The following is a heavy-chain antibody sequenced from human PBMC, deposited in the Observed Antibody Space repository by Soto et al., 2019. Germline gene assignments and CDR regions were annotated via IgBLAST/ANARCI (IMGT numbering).Heavy chain of an antibody. Sequence: QVQLVQSGAEEKKPGASVKVSCKASGYTFTNFAIHWVRQAPGQRLEWMGWINAGNAHTKYSQKFQGRVTITRDTSGSTAYMELSSLRSEDTAVYYCARGVAPYCFDYWGQGTLVTVSS. CDR2: INAGNAHT. CDR1: GYTFTNFA. CDR3: ARGVAPYCFDY. D-gene: IGHD2-15*01. J-gene: IGHJ4*02. V-gene: IGHV1-3*05.